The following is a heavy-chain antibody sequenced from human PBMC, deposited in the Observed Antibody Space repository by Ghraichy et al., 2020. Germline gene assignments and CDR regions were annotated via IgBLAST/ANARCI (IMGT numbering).Heavy chain of an antibody. CDR2: IIPDTGAT. Sequence: ASVKVSCKASGYIFTGYWLHWVRQVPGQGLQWVGWIIPDTGATKYAQTFQGRVTMTTDTSISTAYMELSRLSSDDTAVYFCARSSYYDFWTGYSGYFDCWGQGTLVTVSS. J-gene: IGHJ4*02. D-gene: IGHD3-3*01. V-gene: IGHV1-2*02. CDR3: ARSSYYDFWTGYSGYFDC. CDR1: GYIFTGYW.